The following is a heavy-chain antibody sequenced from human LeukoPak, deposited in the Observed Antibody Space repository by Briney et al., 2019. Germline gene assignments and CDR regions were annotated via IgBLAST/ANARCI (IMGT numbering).Heavy chain of an antibody. CDR3: ARGAYGYYYMDV. CDR1: GFTFSSYW. D-gene: IGHD4-17*01. CDR2: INGDGRNI. Sequence: GGSLRLSCVASGFTFSSYWMHWVRQDPRKGLVWVSRINGDGRNINYADSVRGRFTISRDNAKNTLYLQMNTLRVEDTAVYYCARGAYGYYYMDVWGKGTTVTVSS. J-gene: IGHJ6*03. V-gene: IGHV3-74*01.